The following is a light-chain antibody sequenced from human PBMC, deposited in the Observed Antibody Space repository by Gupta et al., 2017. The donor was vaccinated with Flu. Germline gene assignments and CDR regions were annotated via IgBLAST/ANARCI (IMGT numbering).Light chain of an antibody. V-gene: IGLV3-1*01. CDR3: QAWDSSSGVV. CDR2: QDA. CDR1: KLETKY. J-gene: IGLJ2*01. Sequence: SYELTQPPSVPVTPGQTGSITCSGDKLETKYVSWYQQKSGQSPVLVIFQDAKRPSGIPERFSASTSENTATLTISGTQSLDEADYYCQAWDSSSGVVFGGGTKLTVL.